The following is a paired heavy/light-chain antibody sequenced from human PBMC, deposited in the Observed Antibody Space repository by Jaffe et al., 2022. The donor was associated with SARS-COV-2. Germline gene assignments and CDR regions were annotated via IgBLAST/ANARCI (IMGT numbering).Light chain of an antibody. J-gene: IGKJ5*01. CDR2: LGS. Sequence: DIVMTQSPLSLPVTPGEPASISCRSSQSLLHSNGYNYLDWYLQKPGQSPQLLIYLGSNRASGVPDRFSGSGSGTDFTLKISRVEAEDVGVYYCMQALQTLLITFGQGTRLEIK. V-gene: IGKV2-28*01. CDR3: MQALQTLLIT. CDR1: QSLLHSNGYNY.
Heavy chain of an antibody. J-gene: IGHJ6*02. V-gene: IGHV3-48*03. CDR3: ARGPGYLSVWAPYYYYYGMDV. Sequence: EVQLVESGGGLVQPGGSLRLSCAASGFTFSSYEMNWVRQAPGKGLEWVSYISSSGSTIYYADSVKGRFTISRDNAKNSLYLQMNSLRAEDTAVYYCARGPGYLSVWAPYYYYYGMDVWGQGTTVTVSS. CDR1: GFTFSSYE. CDR2: ISSSGSTI. D-gene: IGHD3-16*01.